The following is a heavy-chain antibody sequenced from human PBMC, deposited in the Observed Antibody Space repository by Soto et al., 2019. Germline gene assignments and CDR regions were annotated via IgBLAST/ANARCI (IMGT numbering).Heavy chain of an antibody. J-gene: IGHJ3*02. Sequence: QVQLQESGPGLVKPSETLSLTCTVSGGSISSYYWSWIRQPPGKGLEWIGYIYYSGSTNYNPSLKSRVTISVDTSKNQFSLKLSSVTAADTAVYYCARDVAVTTGAFDIWGQGTMVTVSS. CDR1: GGSISSYY. V-gene: IGHV4-59*01. CDR3: ARDVAVTTGAFDI. CDR2: IYYSGST. D-gene: IGHD4-17*01.